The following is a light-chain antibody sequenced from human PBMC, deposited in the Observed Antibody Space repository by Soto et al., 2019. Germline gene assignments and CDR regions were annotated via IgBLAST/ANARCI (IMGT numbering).Light chain of an antibody. J-gene: IGKJ1*01. CDR3: QQYGSSPWT. V-gene: IGKV3-15*01. Sequence: EIVMTQSPATLSVSPGERATLSCRASQSVSSNLAWYQQKPGQAPRLLIYGASTRATGIPARFSGSGSGTDFTLIISRLEPEDFALYYCQQYGSSPWTFGQGTKLEIK. CDR1: QSVSSN. CDR2: GAS.